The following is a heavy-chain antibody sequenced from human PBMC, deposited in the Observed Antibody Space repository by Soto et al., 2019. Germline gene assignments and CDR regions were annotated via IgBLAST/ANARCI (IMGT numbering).Heavy chain of an antibody. V-gene: IGHV4-39*01. CDR3: ASLGYCSGGSCPRGDY. J-gene: IGHJ4*02. CDR1: GGSISSSSYY. CDR2: IYYSGST. D-gene: IGHD2-15*01. Sequence: QLQLQESGPGLVKPSETLSLTCTVSGGSISSSSYYWGWIRQPPGKGLEWIGSIYYSGSTYYNPSLKSRVTISVDTSKNQFSLKLSSVTAADTAVYYCASLGYCSGGSCPRGDYWGQGTLVTVSS.